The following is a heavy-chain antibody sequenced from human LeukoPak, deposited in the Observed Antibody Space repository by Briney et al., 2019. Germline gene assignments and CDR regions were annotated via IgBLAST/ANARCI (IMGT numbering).Heavy chain of an antibody. D-gene: IGHD3-16*01. CDR1: GYTFTSYD. V-gene: IGHV1-8*01. CDR2: MNPNSGNT. CDR3: ARHGGVGPKRDYFDY. Sequence: WASVKVSCKASGYTFTSYDINWVRQATGQGLEWMGWMNPNSGNTGYAQKFQGRVTMTTDTSTTTAHMELRSLRSDDTAVYYCARHGGVGPKRDYFDYWGPGTLVTVSS. J-gene: IGHJ4*02.